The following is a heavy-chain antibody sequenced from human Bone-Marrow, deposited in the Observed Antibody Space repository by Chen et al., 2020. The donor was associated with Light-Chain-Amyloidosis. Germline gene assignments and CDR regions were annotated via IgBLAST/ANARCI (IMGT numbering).Heavy chain of an antibody. D-gene: IGHD3-9*01. CDR3: AKDISYDDILPGYPADAFDI. J-gene: IGHJ3*02. CDR2: ISGSGGSR. Sequence: VRQAPGKGLEWVSTISGSGGSRYYGDSVKGRLTISRDNSKNALFLQMNSLRAEDTAVYYCAKDISYDDILPGYPADAFDIWGQGTMVTVSS. V-gene: IGHV3-23*01.